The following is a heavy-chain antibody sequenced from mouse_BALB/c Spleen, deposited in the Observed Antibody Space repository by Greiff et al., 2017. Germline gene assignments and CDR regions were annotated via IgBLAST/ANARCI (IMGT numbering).Heavy chain of an antibody. J-gene: IGHJ4*01. CDR2: IYPGSGNT. Sequence: QVQLQQSGAELVRPGTSVKISCKASGYAFTNYWLGWVKQRPGHGLEWIGDIYPGSGNTYYNEKFKGKATLTADKSSSTAYMQLSSLTSEDSAVYFCARGYYGSSYNYYAMDYWGQGTSVTVSS. V-gene: IGHV1-63*01. D-gene: IGHD1-1*01. CDR1: GYAFTNYW. CDR3: ARGYYGSSYNYYAMDY.